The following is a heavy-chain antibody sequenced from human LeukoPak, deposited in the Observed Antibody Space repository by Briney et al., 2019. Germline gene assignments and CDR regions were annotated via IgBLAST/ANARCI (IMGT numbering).Heavy chain of an antibody. V-gene: IGHV3-30*04. Sequence: GGSLRLSCAASGFTFSSYAMHWVRQAPGKGLEWVAVISYDGSNKYYADSVKGRFTISRDNSKNTLYLQMNSLRAEDTAVYYCARVWEQQLVPDYWGQGNLVTVSS. CDR1: GFTFSSYA. J-gene: IGHJ4*02. D-gene: IGHD6-13*01. CDR2: ISYDGSNK. CDR3: ARVWEQQLVPDY.